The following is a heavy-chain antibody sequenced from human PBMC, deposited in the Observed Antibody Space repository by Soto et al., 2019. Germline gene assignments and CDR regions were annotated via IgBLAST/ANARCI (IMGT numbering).Heavy chain of an antibody. J-gene: IGHJ4*02. Sequence: QVQLVESGGGVVQPGRSLRLSCAASGFTFSSYGMHWVRQAPGKGLEWVAVIWYDGSNKYYADSVKGRFTISRDNSKNTLDLQMNSLRAEDTAVYYCARALAGVRGVIKCPLGYWGQGTLVTVSS. V-gene: IGHV3-33*01. CDR2: IWYDGSNK. D-gene: IGHD3-10*01. CDR3: ARALAGVRGVIKCPLGY. CDR1: GFTFSSYG.